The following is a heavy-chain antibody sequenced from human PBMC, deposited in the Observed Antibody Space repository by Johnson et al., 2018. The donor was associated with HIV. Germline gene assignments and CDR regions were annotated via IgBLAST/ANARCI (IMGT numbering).Heavy chain of an antibody. J-gene: IGHJ3*02. CDR1: GFTFSAYA. CDR3: AKRLTYANSLDAFDI. Sequence: VQLVESGGGVVQPGGSLRLSCAASGFTFSAYAIHWVRQAPGKGLEWVAVIWYDGSNKYYADSVKGRFTISRDNSKNTLYLQMNSLRAEDTAVYYCAKRLTYANSLDAFDIWGQGTMVTVSS. D-gene: IGHD3-16*01. V-gene: IGHV3-33*06. CDR2: IWYDGSNK.